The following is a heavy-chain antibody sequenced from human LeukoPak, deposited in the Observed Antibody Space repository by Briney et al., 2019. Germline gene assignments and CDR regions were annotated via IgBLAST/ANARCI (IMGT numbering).Heavy chain of an antibody. J-gene: IGHJ4*02. CDR2: VSPPGGGT. D-gene: IGHD5-24*01. V-gene: IGHV3-23*01. CDR1: GFSFSYHG. Sequence: PGGSLRLSCVASGFSFSYHGMNWVRLAPGKGLEWVSGVSPPGGGTYYADSVKGRFTISRDDSRNTLSLQMNSLRVEDTAVFYCAKDDAWLQYNYWGQGTLVTVSS. CDR3: AKDDAWLQYNY.